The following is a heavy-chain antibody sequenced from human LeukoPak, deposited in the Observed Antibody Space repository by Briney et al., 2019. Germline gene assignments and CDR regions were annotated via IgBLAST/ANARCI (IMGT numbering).Heavy chain of an antibody. V-gene: IGHV3-23*01. Sequence: PGRSLRLSCAASEFTFSNYAMSWVRQAPGRGLEWVSTITGSSATTYYADSVRGRFTISRDNSQSTLSLQMNSLRAEDTAVYYCAKFAATSYRGNFDYWGQGALVAVSS. CDR3: AKFAATSYRGNFDY. D-gene: IGHD1-7*01. J-gene: IGHJ4*02. CDR1: EFTFSNYA. CDR2: ITGSSATT.